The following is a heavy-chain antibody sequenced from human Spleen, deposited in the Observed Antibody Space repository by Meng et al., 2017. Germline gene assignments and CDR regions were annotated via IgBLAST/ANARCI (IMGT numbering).Heavy chain of an antibody. CDR2: INTDASIT. V-gene: IGHV3-74*03. J-gene: IGHJ4*02. D-gene: IGHD4-17*01. CDR1: GFTFSSYN. CDR3: ARDWYGDYDLDY. Sequence: GESLKISCAASGFTFSSYNMHWVRQTPGEGLVWGSRINTDASITTYADSVKGRFTISRDDAKNTVYLQMNSLRAEDTAVYYCARDWYGDYDLDYWGQGTLVTVSS.